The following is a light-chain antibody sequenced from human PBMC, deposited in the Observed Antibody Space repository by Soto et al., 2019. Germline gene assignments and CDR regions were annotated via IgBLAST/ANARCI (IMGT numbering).Light chain of an antibody. J-gene: IGKJ4*01. CDR2: GAS. CDR1: QSVSRSY. V-gene: IGKV3-20*01. Sequence: EIVLTNSPGPLSLSTGERATLSCSASQSVSRSYFALYRQKPGQAPRLLIYGASSRATGIPDRFSGSVSGTGFTLTISRLEPEDFATFFCEQSNSASLPFPLTFGGGTKVDIK. CDR3: EQSNSASLPFPLT.